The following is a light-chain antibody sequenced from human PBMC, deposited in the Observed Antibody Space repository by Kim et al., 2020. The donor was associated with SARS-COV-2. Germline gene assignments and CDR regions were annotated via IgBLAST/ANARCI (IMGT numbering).Light chain of an antibody. Sequence: SPGERATPSCRASQSVTSNYVAWYQQPPGQPPRLLIYAASSRATGIPDRCSGSGSGTDFPLTIRRLEPEDFAVYYCQQFGGSPMYSFGQGTKLEI. J-gene: IGKJ2*03. CDR1: QSVTSNY. V-gene: IGKV3-20*01. CDR3: QQFGGSPMYS. CDR2: AAS.